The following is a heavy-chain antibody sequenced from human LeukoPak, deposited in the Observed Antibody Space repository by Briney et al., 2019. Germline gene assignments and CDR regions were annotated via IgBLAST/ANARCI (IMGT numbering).Heavy chain of an antibody. J-gene: IGHJ5*02. CDR3: ARDSQIWFDP. V-gene: IGHV1-69*15. CDR2: IIPIFGTA. CDR1: GGTFSSYA. Sequence: SVKVSCKASGGTFSSYAISWVRQAPGQRLEWMGRIIPIFGTANYAQKFQGRVTITPDESTSTAYMELSSLRSEDTAVYYCARDSQIWFDPWGQGTLVTVSS.